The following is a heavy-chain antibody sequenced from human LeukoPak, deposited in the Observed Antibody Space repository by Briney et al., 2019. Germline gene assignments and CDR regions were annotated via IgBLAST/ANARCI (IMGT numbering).Heavy chain of an antibody. V-gene: IGHV4-4*01. D-gene: IGHD1-1*01. J-gene: IGHJ1*01. Sequence: GSLRLSCAASGFTFSSYGMSWVRQPPGKGLEWIGEFSHSGITNFNPSLKSRVTISVDKSRNQFSLNLISVTAANTAVYFCARNGGHNQEHWGQGTLVTVSS. CDR2: FSHSGIT. CDR1: GFTFSSYGM. CDR3: ARNGGHNQEH.